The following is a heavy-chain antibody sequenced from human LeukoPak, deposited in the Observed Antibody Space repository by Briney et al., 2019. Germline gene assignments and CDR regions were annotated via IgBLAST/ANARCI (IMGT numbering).Heavy chain of an antibody. CDR2: ISYDGSNK. Sequence: GGSLRLSCAASGFTFSSYAMHWVRQAPGKGLEWVAVISYDGSNKYYADSVKGRFTISRDNSKNTLYLQMNSLRAEDTAVYYCARARRYCSGGSCPAHNWFDPWGQGTLVTVSS. J-gene: IGHJ5*02. CDR3: ARARRYCSGGSCPAHNWFDP. CDR1: GFTFSSYA. D-gene: IGHD2-15*01. V-gene: IGHV3-30-3*01.